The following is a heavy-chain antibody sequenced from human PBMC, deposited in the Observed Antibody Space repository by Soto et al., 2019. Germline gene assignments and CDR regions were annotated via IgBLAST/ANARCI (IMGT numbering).Heavy chain of an antibody. V-gene: IGHV1-46*01. CDR1: GSTVSRYC. CDR3: ARPKGVASYHYCYGQYV. Sequence: VSCKTAGSTVSRYCIYWVRQAPGQGLEWMGAINPSGGITTYAQKFQGRVTMTSDTSTRTVYMELSSLRSEDTAVYYCARPKGVASYHYCYGQYVWAQGTLVPV. CDR2: INPSGGIT. J-gene: IGHJ6*02. D-gene: IGHD5-12*01.